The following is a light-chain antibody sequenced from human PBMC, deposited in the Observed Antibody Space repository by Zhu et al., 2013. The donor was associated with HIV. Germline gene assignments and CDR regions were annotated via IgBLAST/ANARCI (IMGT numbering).Light chain of an antibody. Sequence: DIVLTQSPGTLSLSPGDTATLSCRASQFVGSSTFLAWYQQKRGQAPRLLIYDASSRATGIPDRFSGSGSGTHFTLTISRLESEDFAVYYCQQYSTSPFTFGQGTKLEIK. CDR2: DAS. V-gene: IGKV3-20*01. CDR3: QQYSTSPFT. J-gene: IGKJ2*01. CDR1: QFVGSSTF.